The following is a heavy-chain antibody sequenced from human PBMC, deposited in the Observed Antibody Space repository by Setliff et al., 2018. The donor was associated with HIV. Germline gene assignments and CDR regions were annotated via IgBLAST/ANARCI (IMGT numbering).Heavy chain of an antibody. CDR2: MYYRGTT. V-gene: IGHV4-39*01. D-gene: IGHD3-22*01. Sequence: SETLSLTCTVSGGSIISSSYYWGWIRQPPGKGLEWIGTMYYRGTTYNNPSLKSRVTFSADTSKNQFSLNLNSVTATDTAVYYCVRQGLTMNRGVPSPILYYFDYWGQGILVTVSS. CDR1: GGSIISSSYY. J-gene: IGHJ4*02. CDR3: VRQGLTMNRGVPSPILYYFDY.